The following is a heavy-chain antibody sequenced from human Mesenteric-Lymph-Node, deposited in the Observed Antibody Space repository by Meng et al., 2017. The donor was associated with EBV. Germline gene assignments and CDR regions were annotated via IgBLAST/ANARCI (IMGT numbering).Heavy chain of an antibody. CDR2: VYNSENT. V-gene: IGHV4-61*01. CDR1: GGSVNSDQYY. J-gene: IGHJ4*02. CDR3: ARDELMVRGLFDS. D-gene: IGHD3-10*01. Sequence: QVPLQESGPRLVKPSETLSLTCTVSGGSVNSDQYYWSWIRQPPGKGLEWIGYVYNSENTNYNPSLKSRVTISVDTSTGEFSLKLTSVTAADTAIYYCARDELMVRGLFDSWGQGTLVTVSS.